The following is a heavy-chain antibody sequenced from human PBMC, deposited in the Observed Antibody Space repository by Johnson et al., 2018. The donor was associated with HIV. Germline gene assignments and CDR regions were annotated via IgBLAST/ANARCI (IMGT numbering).Heavy chain of an antibody. V-gene: IGHV3-30*04. Sequence: QVQLVESGGGVVQPGRSLRLSCAASGFTFSSYALHWVRQAPGKGLEWVAVISYDGSSKYYADSVKGRFTISSANSKNTLYLQMNSLRAEDTAVYYCARESVSSGAFEIWGQGTMVTVSS. CDR1: GFTFSSYA. CDR3: ARESVSSGAFEI. D-gene: IGHD6-6*01. J-gene: IGHJ3*02. CDR2: ISYDGSSK.